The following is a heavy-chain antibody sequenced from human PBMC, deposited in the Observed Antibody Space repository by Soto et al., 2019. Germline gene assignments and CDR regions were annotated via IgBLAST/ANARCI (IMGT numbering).Heavy chain of an antibody. Sequence: GASVKVSCKASGGTFSSYAISWVRQAPGQGLEWMGGIIPIFGTANYAQKFQGRVTITADESTSTAYMELSSLRSEDTAVYYCAREGYCISTSCSDGMDVWGQGTTVTVSS. CDR3: AREGYCISTSCSDGMDV. CDR1: GGTFSSYA. CDR2: IIPIFGTA. V-gene: IGHV1-69*13. J-gene: IGHJ6*02. D-gene: IGHD2-2*01.